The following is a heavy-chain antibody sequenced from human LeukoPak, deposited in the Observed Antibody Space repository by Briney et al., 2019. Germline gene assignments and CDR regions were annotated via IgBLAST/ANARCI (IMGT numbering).Heavy chain of an antibody. Sequence: PGGSLRLSCTASGLIFRNSAITWFRQAPGKGLDWVSSINSGAYYTYYADSVEGRFTISRDDSKDTLYLQMNSLRAEDTALYYCTKGGRQHLSDYWGQGTLVTVSS. CDR2: INSGAYYT. V-gene: IGHV3-23*01. CDR1: GLIFRNSA. J-gene: IGHJ4*02. CDR3: TKGGRQHLSDY. D-gene: IGHD6-13*01.